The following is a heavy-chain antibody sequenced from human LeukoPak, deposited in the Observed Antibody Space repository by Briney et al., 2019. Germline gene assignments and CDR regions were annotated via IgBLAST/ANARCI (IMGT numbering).Heavy chain of an antibody. J-gene: IGHJ3*02. CDR1: GGSISSSSYY. CDR3: AGQEYYDILTTPGAFDI. D-gene: IGHD3-9*01. Sequence: SETLSFTCTVSGGSISSSSYYWGWIRQPPGKGLEWIGSIYYSGSPYYNPSLKSRVTISVDTSKNQLSLKLSSVTAADTAVYYCAGQEYYDILTTPGAFDIWGQGTMVTVSS. V-gene: IGHV4-39*01. CDR2: IYYSGSP.